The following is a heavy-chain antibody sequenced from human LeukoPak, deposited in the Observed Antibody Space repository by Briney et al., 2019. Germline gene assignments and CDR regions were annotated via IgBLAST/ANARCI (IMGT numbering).Heavy chain of an antibody. Sequence: PSETLSLTCTVSGGSISGYYWNWIRQPPGRGLQWIGYIYYSGSTSYNPSLKRRVTLSVDTSKNQFSLKLTSVTAADTAVYYCAGDTYGTDYWGQGTLVTVSS. D-gene: IGHD5-18*01. CDR1: GGSISGYY. V-gene: IGHV4-59*01. CDR2: IYYSGST. J-gene: IGHJ4*02. CDR3: AGDTYGTDY.